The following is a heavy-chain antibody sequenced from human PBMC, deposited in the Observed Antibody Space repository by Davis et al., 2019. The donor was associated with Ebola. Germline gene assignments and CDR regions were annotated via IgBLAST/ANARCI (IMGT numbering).Heavy chain of an antibody. CDR3: ARDRRYYDSSGYSIDAFDI. CDR2: IYYSGST. J-gene: IGHJ3*02. D-gene: IGHD3-22*01. V-gene: IGHV4-59*01. Sequence: PSETLSLTCTVSGGSISSYYWSWIRQPPGKGLEWIGYIYYSGSTNYNPSLKSRVTISVDTSKNQFSLKLSSVTAADTAVYYCARDRRYYDSSGYSIDAFDIWGQGTMVTVSS. CDR1: GGSISSYY.